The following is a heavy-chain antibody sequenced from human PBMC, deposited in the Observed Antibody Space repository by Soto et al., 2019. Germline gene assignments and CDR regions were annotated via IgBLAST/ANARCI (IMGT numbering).Heavy chain of an antibody. D-gene: IGHD3-16*01. V-gene: IGHV3-74*01. Sequence: EVQLVESGGGLVQPGGSLRLSCAASGFTFSTSWMHWVRQTPGKGLVWVSHINPDGSITNYADSEKGRFTISRDNAKNTLFLPMNNLRAEDTSVYFCARDMGYGGNWGQGTLVTVSS. CDR3: ARDMGYGGN. CDR1: GFTFSTSW. CDR2: INPDGSIT. J-gene: IGHJ4*02.